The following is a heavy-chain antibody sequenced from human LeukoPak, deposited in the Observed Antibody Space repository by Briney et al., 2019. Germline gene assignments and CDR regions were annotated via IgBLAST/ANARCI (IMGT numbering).Heavy chain of an antibody. V-gene: IGHV4-31*02. D-gene: IGHD5-12*01. CDR3: ARDYSGYAYIDY. CDR1: GFTFSSYS. CDR2: IYYSGST. J-gene: IGHJ4*02. Sequence: LRLSCAASGFTFSSYSMSWIRQPPGKGLEWIGYIYYSGSTYYNPSLKSRITISVDTSKNQFSLKLSSVTAADTAVYYCARDYSGYAYIDYWGQETLVTVSS.